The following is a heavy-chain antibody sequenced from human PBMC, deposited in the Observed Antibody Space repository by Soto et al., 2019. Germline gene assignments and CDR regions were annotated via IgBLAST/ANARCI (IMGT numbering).Heavy chain of an antibody. D-gene: IGHD6-13*01. J-gene: IGHJ5*02. CDR3: ARGYSSSGEDWFDP. V-gene: IGHV4-59*01. CDR1: GGSISSYY. CDR2: IYYSGST. Sequence: SETLSLTCTVSGGSISSYYWSWIRQPPGKGLEWIGYIYYSGSTNYNPSLKSRVTISVDTSKNQFSLKLSSVTAADTAVYYYARGYSSSGEDWFDPWGQGTLVTVSS.